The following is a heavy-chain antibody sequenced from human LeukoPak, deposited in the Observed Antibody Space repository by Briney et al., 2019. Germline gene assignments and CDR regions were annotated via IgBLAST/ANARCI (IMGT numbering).Heavy chain of an antibody. J-gene: IGHJ6*03. CDR2: ISGSGGST. D-gene: IGHD3-10*01. CDR3: ANALEYGSGTYYYYYYYMDV. Sequence: GGSLRLSCAASGFTFSSYAMSWVRQAPGKGLEWVSAISGSGGSTYYADSVEGRFTISRDNSKNTLYLQMNSLRAEDTAVYCCANALEYGSGTYYYYYYYMDVWGRGTTVTVSS. V-gene: IGHV3-23*01. CDR1: GFTFSSYA.